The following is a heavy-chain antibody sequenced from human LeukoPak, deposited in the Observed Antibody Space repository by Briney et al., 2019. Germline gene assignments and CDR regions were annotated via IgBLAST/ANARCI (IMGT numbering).Heavy chain of an antibody. J-gene: IGHJ3*02. V-gene: IGHV4-4*02. CDR3: ARDQRSTFGPGGSDI. Sequence: SETLSLTCVVSGGSISNTYWWTWVRQPPGKGLEWIGSIYYSGNTYYKPSLKSRVTISVGTSRNQFSLKLNSVTAADTAMYYCARDQRSTFGPGGSDIWGQGTMVTVSS. D-gene: IGHD2-2*01. CDR1: GGSISNTYW. CDR2: IYYSGNT.